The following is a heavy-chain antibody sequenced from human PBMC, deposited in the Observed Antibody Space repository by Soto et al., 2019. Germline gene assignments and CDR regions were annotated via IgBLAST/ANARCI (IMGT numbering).Heavy chain of an antibody. J-gene: IGHJ6*02. CDR2: IIPILGTA. CDR3: ARVEGIAAVTTVYYYGMDV. Sequence: QVQLVQSGAEVKKPGSSVKVSCTASGGTFSSYAISWVRQAPGQGLEWMGGIIPILGTANYAQKFQGRVTITADESTSTAYMELSSLRSEDTAVYYCARVEGIAAVTTVYYYGMDVWGQGTTVTVSS. V-gene: IGHV1-69*01. CDR1: GGTFSSYA. D-gene: IGHD6-13*01.